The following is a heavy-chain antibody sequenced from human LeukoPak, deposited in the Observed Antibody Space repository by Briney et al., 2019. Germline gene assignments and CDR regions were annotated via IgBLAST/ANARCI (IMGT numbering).Heavy chain of an antibody. CDR2: IHTSGST. V-gene: IGHV4-4*07. CDR1: GGSISSYY. J-gene: IGHJ4*02. Sequence: SETLSLTCTVSGGSISSYYWSWIRQPAGKGLEWIGRIHTSGSTNYNPSLKSRVTMSVDTSKNQFSLKLSSVTAADTAVYYCARDTYYYDSSGYWADYWGQGTLVTVSS. CDR3: ARDTYYYDSSGYWADY. D-gene: IGHD3-22*01.